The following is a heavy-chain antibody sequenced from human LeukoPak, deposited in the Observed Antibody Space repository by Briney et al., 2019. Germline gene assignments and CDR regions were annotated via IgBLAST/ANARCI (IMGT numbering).Heavy chain of an antibody. CDR2: IYYSGST. Sequence: SETLSLTCTVSGGSISSSSYYWGWIRQPPGKGLEWIGSIYYSGSTYYNLSLKSRVTISVDTSKNQFPLKLSSVTAADTAVYYCARRRDYYDSSGYYHDAFDIWGQGTMVTVSS. D-gene: IGHD3-22*01. CDR1: GGSISSSSYY. J-gene: IGHJ3*02. CDR3: ARRRDYYDSSGYYHDAFDI. V-gene: IGHV4-39*01.